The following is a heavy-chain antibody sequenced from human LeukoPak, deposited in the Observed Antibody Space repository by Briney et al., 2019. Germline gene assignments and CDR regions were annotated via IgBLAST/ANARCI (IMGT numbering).Heavy chain of an antibody. CDR2: ISYNGRSE. V-gene: IGHV3-30*03. CDR1: GFSFGGYA. J-gene: IGHJ4*02. CDR3: ARGYGGNSA. D-gene: IGHD4-23*01. Sequence: GGSLRLSCAASGFSFGGYAMHWVRQAPGKGLEWLSVISYNGRSEYYDDSVKGRFTISRGNSKNTVYLQMNSLGSEDTAVYYCARGYGGNSAWGQGTLVTVSS.